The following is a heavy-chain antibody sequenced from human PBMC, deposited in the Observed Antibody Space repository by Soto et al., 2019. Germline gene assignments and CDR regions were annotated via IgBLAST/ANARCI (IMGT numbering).Heavy chain of an antibody. V-gene: IGHV4-4*02. J-gene: IGHJ4*02. CDR1: GGSFTSNNW. CDR3: ASRDPGTSVDY. D-gene: IGHD1-7*01. Sequence: LSLTCAVSGGSFTSNNWWTWVRQPPGQGLEWIGEIYRTGSTNYNPSLKSRVTISLDKSENQFSLKVTSLTATDTAVYYCASRDPGTSVDYWGQGTLVTVSS. CDR2: IYRTGST.